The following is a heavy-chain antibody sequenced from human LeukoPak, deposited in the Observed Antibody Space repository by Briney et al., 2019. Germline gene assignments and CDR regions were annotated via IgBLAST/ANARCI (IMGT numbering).Heavy chain of an antibody. Sequence: ASVKDSCQDSEYTLSDYYIHWAPQAPGQGPEWMGWLNPKSGGTAYAQKFQGRVALTRDTSINTAYMELSSLTSDDTAMYHCARSHILDLWREGTPVSVSS. J-gene: IGHJ6*01. V-gene: IGHV1-2*02. CDR3: ARSHILDL. D-gene: IGHD3-3*02. CDR2: LNPKSGGT. CDR1: EYTLSDYY.